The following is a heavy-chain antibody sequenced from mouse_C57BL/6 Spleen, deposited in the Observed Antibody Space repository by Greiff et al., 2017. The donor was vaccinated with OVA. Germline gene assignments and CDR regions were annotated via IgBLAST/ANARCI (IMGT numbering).Heavy chain of an antibody. J-gene: IGHJ4*01. Sequence: VQLQQSGAELVKPGASVKLSCTASGFNIKDYYMHWVKQRTEQGLEWIGRIDPEDGETKYAPNFQGKATITADTSSNTAYLQLSSLTSEDTAGYYSAYELLDYAMDYWGQGTSVTVSS. CDR1: GFNIKDYY. CDR2: IDPEDGET. D-gene: IGHD1-1*01. CDR3: AYELLDYAMDY. V-gene: IGHV14-2*01.